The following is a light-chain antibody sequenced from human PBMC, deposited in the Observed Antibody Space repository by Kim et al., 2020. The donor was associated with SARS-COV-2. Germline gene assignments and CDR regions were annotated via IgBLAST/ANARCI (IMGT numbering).Light chain of an antibody. J-gene: IGKJ2*01. V-gene: IGKV3-20*01. CDR2: GAS. CDR1: QSGASNY. Sequence: SPGGTATLSSRASQSGASNYLAWYQQKPGQAPTLLIYGASNRATGIPDRFGGSGSGTDFTLTIGRLEPEDFAVYYCQEYTSSPPYTFGQGTKLEI. CDR3: QEYTSSPPYT.